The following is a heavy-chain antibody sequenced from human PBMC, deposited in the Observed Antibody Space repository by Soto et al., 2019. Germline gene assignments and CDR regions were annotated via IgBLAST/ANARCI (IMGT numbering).Heavy chain of an antibody. Sequence: VGTLRLSCASSVFTCSNTWMSCVRHCPGKWLEWVGRIKSKTEGGTTDYASPVKGRFTISRDDSKNTLYLQMNSLKTEDTAVYYCTTASSSAVCDTKEHQYWMNVCRQEITVTFSS. J-gene: IGHJ6*02. CDR2: IKSKTEGGTT. D-gene: IGHD2-8*02. CDR3: TTASSSAVCDTKEHQYWMNV. CDR1: VFTCSNTW. V-gene: IGHV3-15*01.